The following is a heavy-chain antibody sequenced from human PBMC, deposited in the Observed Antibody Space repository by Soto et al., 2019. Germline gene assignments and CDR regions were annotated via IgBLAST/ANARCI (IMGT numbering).Heavy chain of an antibody. V-gene: IGHV4-31*03. CDR1: GGSISSGGYY. J-gene: IGHJ4*02. D-gene: IGHD6-13*01. Sequence: SETLSLTCTVSGGSISSGGYYWSWIRQHPGKGLEWIGYIYYSGSTYYNPSLKSRVTISVDTSKNQFSLKLSSVTAADTAVYYCARRRAEAAAGFLDYWGQGTLVTVS. CDR2: IYYSGST. CDR3: ARRRAEAAAGFLDY.